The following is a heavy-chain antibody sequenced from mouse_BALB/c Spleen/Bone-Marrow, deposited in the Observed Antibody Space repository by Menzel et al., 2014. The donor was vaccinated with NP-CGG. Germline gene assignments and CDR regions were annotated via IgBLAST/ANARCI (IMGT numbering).Heavy chain of an antibody. V-gene: IGHV5-6*01. J-gene: IGHJ3*01. CDR1: GFTFSSYA. CDR2: INSGGSYT. Sequence: EVQLVESGGDLVKPGGSLKFSCAASGFTFSSYAMSWVRQTPDKRLEWVATINSGGSYTYYSDSVKGRFTISRDNAKNTLYLQMSSLRSGDTAMYYCARRGLYDGSAWFAYWGQGTLVTVSA. D-gene: IGHD2-3*01. CDR3: ARRGLYDGSAWFAY.